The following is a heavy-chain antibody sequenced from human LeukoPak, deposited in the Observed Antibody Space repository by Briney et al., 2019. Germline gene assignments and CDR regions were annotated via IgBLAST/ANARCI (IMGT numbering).Heavy chain of an antibody. Sequence: SETLSLTCTVSGGSISSFYWTWIRQSPGEGLEWIGYIYSSGSTNYNPCLKSRVTISLDTSRNQFSLKLSPVTAADTAVYYCARDLGDYTFNYWGQGTLSPSPQ. CDR2: IYSSGST. V-gene: IGHV4-59*01. CDR3: ARDLGDYTFNY. CDR1: GGSISSFY. D-gene: IGHD4-17*01. J-gene: IGHJ4*02.